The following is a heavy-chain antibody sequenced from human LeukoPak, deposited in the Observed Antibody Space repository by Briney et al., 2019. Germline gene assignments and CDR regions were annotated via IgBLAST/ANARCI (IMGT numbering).Heavy chain of an antibody. CDR3: ARDLDIVATIVFDY. CDR2: ISYDGSNK. D-gene: IGHD5-12*01. V-gene: IGHV3-30*04. J-gene: IGHJ4*02. Sequence: GGSLRLSCAASGFTFSSYEIIWVRQAPGKGLEWVAVISYDGSNKYYADPVKGRFTISRDSSKNTLYLQMNSLRAEDTAVYYCARDLDIVATIVFDYWGQGTLVTVSS. CDR1: GFTFSSYE.